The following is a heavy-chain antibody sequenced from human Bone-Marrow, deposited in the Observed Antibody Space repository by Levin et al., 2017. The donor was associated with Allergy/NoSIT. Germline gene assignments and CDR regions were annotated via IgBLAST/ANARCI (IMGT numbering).Heavy chain of an antibody. D-gene: IGHD2-8*01. CDR2: ISAHNGNA. V-gene: IGHV1-18*01. CDR1: GYPFNTYD. Sequence: GESLKISCKASGYPFNTYDITWVRQAPGQGLEWLGWISAHNGNANYAQKLQGRVTMTADTSTSTAYMELRSLRSDDTAVYYCARDARGCSSGVCYPIYWGQGTLVTVSS. CDR3: ARDARGCSSGVCYPIY. J-gene: IGHJ4*02.